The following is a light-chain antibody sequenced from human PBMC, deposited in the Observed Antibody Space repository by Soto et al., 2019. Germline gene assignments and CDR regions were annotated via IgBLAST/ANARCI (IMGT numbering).Light chain of an antibody. Sequence: DIQMTQSPSSLSASVGDRGTITCRASQGISNYLAWYQQRPGKVPKLLIYAASTLQSGVPSRFSGSGSGADFTLSISSLQPEDVATYFCQNYNGAPFTFGPGTKVDI. V-gene: IGKV1-27*01. CDR3: QNYNGAPFT. CDR1: QGISNY. J-gene: IGKJ3*01. CDR2: AAS.